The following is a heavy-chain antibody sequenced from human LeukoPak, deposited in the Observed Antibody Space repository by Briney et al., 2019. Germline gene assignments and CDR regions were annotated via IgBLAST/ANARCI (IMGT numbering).Heavy chain of an antibody. CDR3: AREAPPPYSSGWYYFDY. J-gene: IGHJ4*02. Sequence: GGSLRLSCAASGFTFSSYSMNWVRQAPGKGLEWVAVIWYDGSNKYYADSVKGRFTISRDNSKNTLYLQMNSLRAEDTAVYYCAREAPPPYSSGWYYFDYWGQGTLVTVSS. CDR2: IWYDGSNK. CDR1: GFTFSSYS. D-gene: IGHD6-19*01. V-gene: IGHV3-33*08.